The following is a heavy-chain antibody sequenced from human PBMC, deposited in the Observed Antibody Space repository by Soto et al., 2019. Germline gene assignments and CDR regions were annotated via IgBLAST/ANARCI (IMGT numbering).Heavy chain of an antibody. V-gene: IGHV3-23*01. D-gene: IGHD3-10*01. J-gene: IGHJ5*02. CDR3: ARGVGSGSYYNQYNWFDP. CDR2: ISGSGGST. Sequence: GGSLRLSCAASGFTFSSYAMRWVRQAPGKGLEWVSAISGSGGSTYYADSVKGRFTISRDNSKNTLYLQMNSLRAEDTAVYYCARGVGSGSYYNQYNWFDPWGQGTLVTVSS. CDR1: GFTFSSYA.